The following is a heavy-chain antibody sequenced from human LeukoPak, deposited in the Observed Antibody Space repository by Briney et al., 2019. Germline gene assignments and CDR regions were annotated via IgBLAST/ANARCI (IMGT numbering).Heavy chain of an antibody. D-gene: IGHD5-24*01. CDR3: ARGDLEMATMSFDY. V-gene: IGHV4-39*07. Sequence: SETLSLTCTVSGGSISNDNYYWGWIRQPPGKGLEWIGNIYYSGATYYNPSLKSRVTISVDRSKNQFSLKLSSVTAADTAVYYCARGDLEMATMSFDYWGQGTLVTVSS. CDR2: IYYSGAT. CDR1: GGSISNDNYY. J-gene: IGHJ4*02.